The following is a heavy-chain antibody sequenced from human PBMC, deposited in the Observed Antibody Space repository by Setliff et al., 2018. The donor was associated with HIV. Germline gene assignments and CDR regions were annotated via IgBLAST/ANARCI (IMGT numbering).Heavy chain of an antibody. CDR3: ARVRLRVPPSIFDY. V-gene: IGHV4-34*01. CDR2: INHSGIT. J-gene: IGHJ4*02. CDR1: GASFSGYY. D-gene: IGHD2-2*01. Sequence: PSETLSLTCAVYGASFSGYYWAWIRQSPGTGLEWIGEINHSGITNYNPTLKSRVTISTDTSKNQFSLRLNSVTAAGTAVYYCARVRLRVPPSIFDYWGQGALVTVSS.